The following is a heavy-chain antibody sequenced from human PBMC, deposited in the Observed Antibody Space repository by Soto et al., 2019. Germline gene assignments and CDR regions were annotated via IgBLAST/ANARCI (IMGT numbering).Heavy chain of an antibody. CDR2: IYYGGSI. D-gene: IGHD3-10*01. V-gene: IGHV4-31*03. CDR3: ARARFSGSGVFGMDV. CDR1: GGSISSDGYY. J-gene: IGHJ6*02. Sequence: QVQLQESGPGLVKPSQTLSLTCTVSGGSISSDGYYWSWIRQHPGKGLEWIGYIYYGGSIYYNPSLKSRVAVSEASSKNQFSLKLTSVAAADTAVYYCARARFSGSGVFGMDVWGQGTTVTVSS.